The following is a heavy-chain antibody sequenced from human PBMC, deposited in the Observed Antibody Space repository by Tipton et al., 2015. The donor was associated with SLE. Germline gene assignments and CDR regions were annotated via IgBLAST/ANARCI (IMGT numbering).Heavy chain of an antibody. V-gene: IGHV4-59*08. Sequence: TLSLTCTVSGGSIRSDYWNWIRQPPGKGLEWIGYINYSGSTNYNPSLKSRVTISVDTSKNQFSLKLSSVTAADTAVYYCARLEGDGYKWYFDYWGQGTLVTVSS. J-gene: IGHJ4*02. D-gene: IGHD5-24*01. CDR2: INYSGST. CDR3: ARLEGDGYKWYFDY. CDR1: GGSIRSDY.